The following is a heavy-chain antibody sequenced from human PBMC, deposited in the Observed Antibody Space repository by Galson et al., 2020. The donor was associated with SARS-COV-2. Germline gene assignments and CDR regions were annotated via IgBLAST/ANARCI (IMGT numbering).Heavy chain of an antibody. V-gene: IGHV3-23*01. CDR2: ISGSGGST. CDR1: GFTFSSYA. CDR3: AKDRSSAVYSRGWFNTYFDL. D-gene: IGHD6-19*01. Sequence: GGSLRLSCAASGFTFSSYAMSWVRQAPGKGLEWVSAISGSGGSTYYADSVKGRFTISRDNSKNTLYLQMNSLRAEDTAVYYCAKDRSSAVYSRGWFNTYFDLWGRGTLVTVSS. J-gene: IGHJ2*01.